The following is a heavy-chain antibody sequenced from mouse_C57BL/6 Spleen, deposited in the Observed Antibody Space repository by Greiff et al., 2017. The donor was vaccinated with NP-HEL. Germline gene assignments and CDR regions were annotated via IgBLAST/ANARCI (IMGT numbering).Heavy chain of an antibody. J-gene: IGHJ4*01. CDR2: IYPGAGDP. V-gene: IGHV1-82*01. CDR1: GYAFSSSW. CDR3: ARYYDYEGYYAMDY. Sequence: VQLQQSGPELVKPGASVKISCKATGYAFSSSWMNWVKQRPGKGLEWIGRIYPGAGDPNYNGKFKGKATLTADKSSSTAYMQLSSLTSEDSAVYFCARYYDYEGYYAMDYWGQGTSVTVSS. D-gene: IGHD2-4*01.